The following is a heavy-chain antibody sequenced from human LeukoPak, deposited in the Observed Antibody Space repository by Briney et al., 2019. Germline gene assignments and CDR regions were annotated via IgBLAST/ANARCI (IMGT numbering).Heavy chain of an antibody. CDR3: ARDRSGAFDI. D-gene: IGHD1-14*01. J-gene: IGHJ3*02. Sequence: GGSLRLSCAASGFTFSSYSMNWVRQAPGKGLEWVSSISSSSSYIYYADSVKGRFTISRDSAKNSLYLQMNSLRAEDTAVYYCARDRSGAFDIWGQGTMVTVSS. CDR2: ISSSSSYI. V-gene: IGHV3-21*01. CDR1: GFTFSSYS.